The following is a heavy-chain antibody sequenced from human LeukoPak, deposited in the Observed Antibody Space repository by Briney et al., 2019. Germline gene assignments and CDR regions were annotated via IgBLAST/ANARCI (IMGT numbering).Heavy chain of an antibody. V-gene: IGHV3-48*01. CDR3: ARSLGGIGFGELFNY. CDR1: GFTFSSYS. D-gene: IGHD3-10*01. Sequence: PGGSLRLSCAASGFTFSSYSMNWVRQAPGKGLEWVSYISSSSSTIYYADSVKGRFTISRDNAKNSLYLQMNSLRAEDTAVYYCARSLGGIGFGELFNYWGQGTLVTVSS. CDR2: ISSSSSTI. J-gene: IGHJ4*02.